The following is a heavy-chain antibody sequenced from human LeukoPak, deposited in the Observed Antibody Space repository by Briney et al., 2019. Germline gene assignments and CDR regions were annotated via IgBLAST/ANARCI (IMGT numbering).Heavy chain of an antibody. Sequence: NPSQTLSLTCSVSGCSISSGGYYWSWIRQHPGKGLEWIGYFYYSGSTYYNPSLKSRLTISVDTSKNQLSLKLSAVTAADTAVYYCARDSMGSGSYIDYWGQGTLVTVSS. D-gene: IGHD1-26*01. V-gene: IGHV4-31*03. CDR2: FYYSGST. CDR1: GCSISSGGYY. J-gene: IGHJ4*02. CDR3: ARDSMGSGSYIDY.